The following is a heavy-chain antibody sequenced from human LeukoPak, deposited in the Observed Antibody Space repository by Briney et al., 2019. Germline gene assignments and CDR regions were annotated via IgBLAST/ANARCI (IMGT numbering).Heavy chain of an antibody. D-gene: IGHD2-15*01. CDR1: GFTFDDYA. Sequence: GGSLRLSCAASGFTFDDYAMHWVRQAPGKGLEWVSGISWNSGSIGYADSVKGRFTISRDNAKNSLYLQMNSLRAEDTALYYCAKDKELGYCSGGSCYSILDYWGQGTLVTVPS. V-gene: IGHV3-9*01. CDR3: AKDKELGYCSGGSCYSILDY. J-gene: IGHJ4*02. CDR2: ISWNSGSI.